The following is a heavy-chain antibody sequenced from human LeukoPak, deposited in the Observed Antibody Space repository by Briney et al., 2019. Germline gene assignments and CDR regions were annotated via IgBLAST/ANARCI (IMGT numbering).Heavy chain of an antibody. Sequence: GGSLRLSCAASGFTFISYAMSWVRQAPGKGLEWVSVIYSGGSTYYADSVKGRFTISRDNSKNTLYLQMNSLRAEDTAVYYCASRYSSGWYRIDYWGQGTLVTVSS. D-gene: IGHD6-19*01. J-gene: IGHJ4*02. V-gene: IGHV3-66*01. CDR2: IYSGGST. CDR3: ASRYSSGWYRIDY. CDR1: GFTFISYA.